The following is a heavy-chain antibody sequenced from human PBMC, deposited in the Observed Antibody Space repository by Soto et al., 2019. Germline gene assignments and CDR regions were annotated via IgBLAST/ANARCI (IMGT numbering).Heavy chain of an antibody. CDR2: ISYDGSNK. J-gene: IGHJ6*02. CDR1: GFTFSSYA. Sequence: QVQLVESGGGVVQPGRSLRLSCAASGFTFSSYAMHWVRQAPGKGLEWVAVISYDGSNKYYADSVKGRFTISRDNSKNTLYLQMNSLRAEDTAVYYCARERGCSGGSCYIYGMDVWGQGTTVTVSS. D-gene: IGHD2-15*01. CDR3: ARERGCSGGSCYIYGMDV. V-gene: IGHV3-30-3*01.